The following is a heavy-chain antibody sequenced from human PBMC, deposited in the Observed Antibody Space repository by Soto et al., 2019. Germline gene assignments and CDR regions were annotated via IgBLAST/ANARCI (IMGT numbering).Heavy chain of an antibody. Sequence: RGESLKIACRGSGYSFTSYWISWVRQMPGKGLEWMGRIDPSDSYTNYSPSFQGHVTISADKSISTAYLQWSSLKASDTAMYYCAKNIVVVTPGRDAFDIWGQGTMVTVSS. V-gene: IGHV5-10-1*01. D-gene: IGHD2-21*02. CDR2: IDPSDSYT. CDR3: AKNIVVVTPGRDAFDI. J-gene: IGHJ3*02. CDR1: GYSFTSYW.